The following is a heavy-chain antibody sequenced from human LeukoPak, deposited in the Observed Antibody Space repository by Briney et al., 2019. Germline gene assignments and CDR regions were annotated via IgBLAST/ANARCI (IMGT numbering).Heavy chain of an antibody. CDR3: AMLASQYLTSWFDY. Sequence: PGGSLRLSCATSGFTFGSSAMTWVRQAPGKGLEWVSTITVGGGDTNYADSVKGRFTISRDNSKNTLYLQLNSLRAEDTAIYYCAMLASQYLTSWFDYWGQGTLVTVSS. D-gene: IGHD2/OR15-2a*01. V-gene: IGHV3-23*01. J-gene: IGHJ4*02. CDR2: ITVGGGDT. CDR1: GFTFGSSA.